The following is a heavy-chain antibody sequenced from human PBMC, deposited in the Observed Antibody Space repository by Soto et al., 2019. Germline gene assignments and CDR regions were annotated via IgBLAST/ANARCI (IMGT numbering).Heavy chain of an antibody. CDR3: ARAVAVADEFDY. V-gene: IGHV1-3*01. Sequence: ASVKVSCKASGYTFTSYAMHWVRQAPGQRLEWMGWINAGNGNTKYSQKFQGRVTITRDTSASTAYMELSSLSSEDTAVYYCARAVAVADEFDYWGQGTLVTVSS. J-gene: IGHJ4*02. D-gene: IGHD6-19*01. CDR1: GYTFTSYA. CDR2: INAGNGNT.